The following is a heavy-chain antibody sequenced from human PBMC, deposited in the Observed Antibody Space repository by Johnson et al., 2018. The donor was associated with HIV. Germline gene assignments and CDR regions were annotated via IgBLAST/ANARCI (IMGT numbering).Heavy chain of an antibody. V-gene: IGHV3-53*02. CDR3: AKGRGYDYDALDF. CDR2: IYSGGST. D-gene: IGHD5-12*01. J-gene: IGHJ3*01. Sequence: VRLVETGGGLIQPGGSLRLSCAASGFTVSSNYMSWVRQAPGKGLEWVSVIYSGGSTYYADSVKGRFTISRDNSKNTLYLQMSSLRAEDTAVYYCAKGRGYDYDALDFWGQGTMVTVSS. CDR1: GFTVSSNY.